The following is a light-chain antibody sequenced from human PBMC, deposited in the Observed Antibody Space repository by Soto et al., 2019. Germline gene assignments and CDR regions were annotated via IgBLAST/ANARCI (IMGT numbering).Light chain of an antibody. Sequence: QSALTQPASVSGSPGQSITISCSGTISDVGGYNYVSWYQQHPGKAPKLMIYEVSNRPSGVSNRFSGSKSGNTASLTISGLQAEDEADYYCSSYTGSSTYVFGGGTKVTVL. CDR3: SSYTGSSTYV. V-gene: IGLV2-14*01. J-gene: IGLJ1*01. CDR2: EVS. CDR1: ISDVGGYNY.